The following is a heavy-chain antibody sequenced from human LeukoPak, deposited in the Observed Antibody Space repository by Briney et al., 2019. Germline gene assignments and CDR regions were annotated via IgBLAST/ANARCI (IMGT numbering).Heavy chain of an antibody. Sequence: PSETLPLTCTVSGGSISSRSFFWGWIRQPPGKGLDWIGSIYDSETTSYNPSLKSRVTISVDTSKNQFSLKLSSVTAADTAVYYCARHTSVAGPFDYWGQGTLVTVSS. V-gene: IGHV4-39*01. D-gene: IGHD6-19*01. J-gene: IGHJ4*02. CDR2: IYDSETT. CDR1: GGSISSRSFF. CDR3: ARHTSVAGPFDY.